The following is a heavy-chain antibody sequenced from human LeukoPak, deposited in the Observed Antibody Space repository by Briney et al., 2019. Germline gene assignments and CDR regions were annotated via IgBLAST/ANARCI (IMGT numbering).Heavy chain of an antibody. CDR2: IIPILGIA. CDR3: ATGSGPLFDY. Sequence: SVKVSCKASGGTFSSYTISWVRQAPGQGLEWMGRIIPILGIANYAQKFQGRVTITADKSTSTAYMELSSLRSEDTAAYYCATGSGPLFDYWGQGTLVTVYS. D-gene: IGHD6-19*01. J-gene: IGHJ4*02. CDR1: GGTFSSYT. V-gene: IGHV1-69*02.